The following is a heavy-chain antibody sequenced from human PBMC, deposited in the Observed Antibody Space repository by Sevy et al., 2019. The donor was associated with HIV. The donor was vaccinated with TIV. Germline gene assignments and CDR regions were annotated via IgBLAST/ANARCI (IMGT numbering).Heavy chain of an antibody. CDR3: ARDTRTYDRSGYYYHYFDY. J-gene: IGHJ4*02. CDR2: ISSSSDYI. D-gene: IGHD3-22*01. Sequence: GGSLRLSCAASGFTFSIYAMSWVRQAPGKGLEWVSSISSSSDYIYYADSVKGRFTITRDNAKNSLYLQMNSLRAEDTAVYYCARDTRTYDRSGYYYHYFDYWGQGTLVTVSS. CDR1: GFTFSIYA. V-gene: IGHV3-21*01.